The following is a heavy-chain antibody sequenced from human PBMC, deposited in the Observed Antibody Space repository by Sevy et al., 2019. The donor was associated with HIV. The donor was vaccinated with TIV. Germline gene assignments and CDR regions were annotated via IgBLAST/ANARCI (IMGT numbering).Heavy chain of an antibody. CDR2: ISFEGDKK. CDR3: AKGRVGYSDFWSGYNFDF. J-gene: IGHJ4*02. CDR1: GFIFTSYV. V-gene: IGHV3-30*18. D-gene: IGHD3-3*01. Sequence: GGSSRLSFVAAGFIFTSYVIHSVPQAPGKALAWVAVISFEGDKKYYAASVKGRFTISRDNSKNTLYLQMNSLRTEDTAVYFCAKGRVGYSDFWSGYNFDFWGQGTLVTVSS.